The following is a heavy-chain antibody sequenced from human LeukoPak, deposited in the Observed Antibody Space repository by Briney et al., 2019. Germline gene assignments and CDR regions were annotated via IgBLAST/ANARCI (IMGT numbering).Heavy chain of an antibody. CDR1: GGSISSYY. J-gene: IGHJ4*02. CDR3: ARTSKKYYYDSSGYYFDY. CDR2: IYYSGST. V-gene: IGHV4-59*01. D-gene: IGHD3-22*01. Sequence: PSETLSLTCTVSGGSISSYYWSWIRQPPGKGLEWIGYIYYSGSTNYNPSLKSRVTISVDTSKNQFSLKLSSVTAADTAVYYCARTSKKYYYDSSGYYFDYWGQGTLVTVSS.